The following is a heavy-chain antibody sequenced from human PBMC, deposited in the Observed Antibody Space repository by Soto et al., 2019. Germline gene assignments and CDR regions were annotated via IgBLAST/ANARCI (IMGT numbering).Heavy chain of an antibody. CDR3: ARSEVRGVPWWFDP. CDR2: IIPIFGTA. CDR1: GGTFSSYA. J-gene: IGHJ5*02. V-gene: IGHV1-69*06. D-gene: IGHD3-10*01. Sequence: SVKVSCKASGGTFSSYAISWVRQAPGQGLEWMGGIIPIFGTANYAQKFQGRVTITADKSTSTAYMELSSLRSEDTAVYYCARSEVRGVPWWFDPWGQGTLVTVSS.